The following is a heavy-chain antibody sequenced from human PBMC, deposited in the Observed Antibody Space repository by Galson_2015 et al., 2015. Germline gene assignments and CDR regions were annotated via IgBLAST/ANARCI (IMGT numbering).Heavy chain of an antibody. V-gene: IGHV1-3*01. J-gene: IGHJ6*02. CDR1: GYTFTSYA. CDR3: ARVTIPDYYYGMDV. Sequence: SVKVSCKASGYTFTSYAMHWVRRAPGQRLEWMGWINAGNGNTKYSQKFQGRVTITRDTSASTAYMELSSLRSEDTAVYYCARVTIPDYYYGMDVWGQGTTVTVSS. D-gene: IGHD5-24*01. CDR2: INAGNGNT.